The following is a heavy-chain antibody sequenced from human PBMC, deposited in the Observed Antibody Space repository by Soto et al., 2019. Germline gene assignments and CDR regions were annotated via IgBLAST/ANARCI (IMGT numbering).Heavy chain of an antibody. Sequence: QVHLVXXXXEVKTPGASVKVSCQASGYTXXXYDISWVRQAPGQSLEWMGWISTYSGDTKYAQKFQGRVTMTTDTSTTTAYLELRSLRSDDTAVYYCARHHGPTTSENWFDPWGQGTLVTVSS. CDR2: ISTYSGDT. D-gene: IGHD5-12*01. CDR1: GYTXXXYD. V-gene: IGHV1-18*01. J-gene: IGHJ5*02. CDR3: ARHHGPTTSENWFDP.